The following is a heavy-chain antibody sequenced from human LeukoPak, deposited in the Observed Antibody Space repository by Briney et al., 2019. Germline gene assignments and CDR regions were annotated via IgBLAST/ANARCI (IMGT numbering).Heavy chain of an antibody. CDR3: ARPLRRGYCSSTSCYSWWFDP. CDR1: GGSISSSSYY. V-gene: IGHV4-39*01. Sequence: PSETLSLTCTVSGGSISSSSYYWGWIRQPPGKGLEWIGSIYYSGSTYYNPSLKSRVTISVDTSKNQFSLKLSSVTAADTAVYYCARPLRRGYCSSTSCYSWWFDPWGQGTLVTVSS. J-gene: IGHJ5*02. D-gene: IGHD2-2*02. CDR2: IYYSGST.